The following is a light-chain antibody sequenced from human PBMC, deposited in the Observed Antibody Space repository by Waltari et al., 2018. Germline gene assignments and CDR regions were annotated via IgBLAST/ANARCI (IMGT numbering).Light chain of an antibody. Sequence: EIVLTPSPGTLSLSPGERATLSCRASQSVSNSYLAWYRQRPGQAPRLLIYAASNRAPGIPDRFSGSASGTDFTLTISRLEPEDFAVYYCQIYGSPPLYTFGQGTKVEIK. CDR2: AAS. J-gene: IGKJ2*01. V-gene: IGKV3-20*01. CDR1: QSVSNSY. CDR3: QIYGSPPLYT.